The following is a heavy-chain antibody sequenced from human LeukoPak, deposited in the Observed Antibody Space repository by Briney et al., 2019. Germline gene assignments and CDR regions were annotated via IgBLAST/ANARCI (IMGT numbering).Heavy chain of an antibody. V-gene: IGHV3-66*01. D-gene: IGHD3-22*01. CDR1: EFTVSSNY. J-gene: IGHJ2*01. Sequence: GGSLRLSCAASEFTVSSNYMSWVRQAPGKGLEWVSVIYSGGSTYYAVSVKGRFTISRDNSKNTLYLQMNSLRAEDTAVYYCARTQELDYYDSRNWYFDLWGRGTLVTVSS. CDR2: IYSGGST. CDR3: ARTQELDYYDSRNWYFDL.